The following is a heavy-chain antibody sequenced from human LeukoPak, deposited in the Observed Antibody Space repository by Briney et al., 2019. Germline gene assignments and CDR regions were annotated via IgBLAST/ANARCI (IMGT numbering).Heavy chain of an antibody. CDR3: ARVGRGAARSADY. J-gene: IGHJ4*02. D-gene: IGHD6-6*01. Sequence: ASVKVSCKASGYTFTGYYMHWVRQAPGQGLEWMGWINPNSGGTNYAQKFQGRVTMARDTSISTAYMELSRLRSDDTAVYYCARVGRGAARSADYWGQGTLVTVSS. CDR1: GYTFTGYY. CDR2: INPNSGGT. V-gene: IGHV1-2*02.